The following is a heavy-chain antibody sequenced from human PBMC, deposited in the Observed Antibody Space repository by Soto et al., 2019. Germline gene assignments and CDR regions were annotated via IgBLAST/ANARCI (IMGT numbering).Heavy chain of an antibody. Sequence: GGCPRLSCSASRFSFDGYAMHWVRQGPGKGLEWVSGISWNSGNIGYADSVKGRFTISRDNAKNSLYLQMNSLRAEDTALYYCAKDTYHDSWSGQLDYWGQGTLVTVSS. J-gene: IGHJ4*02. CDR3: AKDTYHDSWSGQLDY. CDR1: RFSFDGYA. CDR2: ISWNSGNI. V-gene: IGHV3-9*01. D-gene: IGHD3-3*01.